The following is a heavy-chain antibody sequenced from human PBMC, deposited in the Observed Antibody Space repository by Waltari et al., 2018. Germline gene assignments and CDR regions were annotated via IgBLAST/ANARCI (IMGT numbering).Heavy chain of an antibody. D-gene: IGHD2-2*01. CDR3: ARVGPTMPPGHLSTYFDS. Sequence: QVQLQESGPGLVKPSETLSLTCTVSGGSISSYYWSWIRKPPGQGLEWIGYIYYSWSTNSNPSLKSRVTISVDTSKNQFSPKLSSVTAADTAVYYCARVGPTMPPGHLSTYFDSWGQGTLVTVSS. CDR1: GGSISSYY. J-gene: IGHJ4*02. V-gene: IGHV4-59*01. CDR2: IYYSWST.